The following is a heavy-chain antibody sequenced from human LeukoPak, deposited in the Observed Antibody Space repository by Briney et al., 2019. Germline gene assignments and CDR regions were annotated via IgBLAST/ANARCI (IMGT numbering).Heavy chain of an antibody. J-gene: IGHJ4*02. CDR2: ISSSGSTI. D-gene: IGHD6-19*01. CDR3: ARCLGYSSGWYGGPRGYYFDY. Sequence: GGSLRLSCAASGFTFSDYYMSWIRQAPGKGLEWVSYISSSGSTIYYADSVKGRFTISRDNAKNSLYLQMNSLRAEDTAVYYCARCLGYSSGWYGGPRGYYFDYWGQGTLVTVSS. V-gene: IGHV3-11*01. CDR1: GFTFSDYY.